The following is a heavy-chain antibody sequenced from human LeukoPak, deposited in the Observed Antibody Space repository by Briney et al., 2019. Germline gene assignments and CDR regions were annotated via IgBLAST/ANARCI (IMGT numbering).Heavy chain of an antibody. D-gene: IGHD1-7*01. CDR3: ARAETNRTPFDRITGTKRGDAFDI. Sequence: PSETLSLTCAVYGGSFSGYYWSWIRQPPGKGLEWIGEINHSGSTNYNPSLKSRVTISVDTSKSQFSLKLSSVTAADTAVYYCARAETNRTPFDRITGTKRGDAFDIWGQGTMVTVSS. CDR1: GGSFSGYY. CDR2: INHSGST. V-gene: IGHV4-34*01. J-gene: IGHJ3*02.